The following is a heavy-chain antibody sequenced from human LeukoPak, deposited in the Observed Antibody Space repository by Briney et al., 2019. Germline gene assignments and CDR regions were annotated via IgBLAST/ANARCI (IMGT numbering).Heavy chain of an antibody. V-gene: IGHV1-69*13. CDR2: IIPIFGTA. CDR1: GGTFSSYA. CDR3: ARPSSSWYWFDP. J-gene: IGHJ5*02. Sequence: ASVKVSCKASGGTFSSYAISWVRQAPGQGLEWMRGIIPIFGTANYAQKFQGRVTITADESTSTAYMELSSLRSEDTAVYYCARPSSSWYWFDPWGQGTLVTVSS. D-gene: IGHD6-13*01.